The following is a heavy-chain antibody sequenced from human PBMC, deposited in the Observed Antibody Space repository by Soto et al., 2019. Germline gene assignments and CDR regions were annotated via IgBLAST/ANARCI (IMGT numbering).Heavy chain of an antibody. CDR3: ASGARYYDFWSGYYPTYYYYGMDV. CDR2: ISYDGSNK. CDR1: GFTFSSYG. J-gene: IGHJ6*02. V-gene: IGHV3-30*03. Sequence: GGSLRLSCAASGFTFSSYGMHWVRQAPGKGLEWVAVISYDGSNKYYADSVKGRFTISRDNSKNTLYLQMNSLRAEDTAVYYCASGARYYDFWSGYYPTYYYYGMDVWGQGTTVTVSS. D-gene: IGHD3-3*01.